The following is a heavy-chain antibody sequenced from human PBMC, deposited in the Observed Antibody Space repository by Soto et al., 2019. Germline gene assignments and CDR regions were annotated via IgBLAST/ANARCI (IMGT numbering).Heavy chain of an antibody. CDR1: GFTFSSYE. CDR2: ISSSGSTI. D-gene: IGHD6-13*01. V-gene: IGHV3-48*03. J-gene: IGHJ5*02. Sequence: PGGSLRLFCAASGFTFSSYEMNWVRQAPGKGLEWVSYISSSGSTIYYADSVKGRFTISRDNAKNSLYLQMNSLRAEDTAVYYCVGVGAAAFDPWGQGTLVTVSS. CDR3: VGVGAAAFDP.